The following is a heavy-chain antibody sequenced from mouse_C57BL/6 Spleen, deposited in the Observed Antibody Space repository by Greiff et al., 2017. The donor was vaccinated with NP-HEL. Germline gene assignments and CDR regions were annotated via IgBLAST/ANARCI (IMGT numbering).Heavy chain of an antibody. CDR3: ARDTTVVEDFDY. J-gene: IGHJ2*01. V-gene: IGHV1-19*01. CDR1: GYTFTDYY. CDR2: INPYNGGT. D-gene: IGHD1-1*01. Sequence: EVQLQQSGPVLVKPGASVKMSCKASGYTFTDYYMNWVKQSHGKSLEWIGVINPYNGGTSYNQKFKGKATLTVDKSSSTAYMELNSLTSEDSAVYYCARDTTVVEDFDYWGQGTTLTVSS.